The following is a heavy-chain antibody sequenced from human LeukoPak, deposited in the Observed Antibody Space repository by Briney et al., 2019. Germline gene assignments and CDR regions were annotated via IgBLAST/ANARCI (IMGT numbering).Heavy chain of an antibody. V-gene: IGHV4-4*07. CDR3: ARDLFGELLDWFDP. D-gene: IGHD3-10*02. J-gene: IGHJ5*02. CDR2: IYTSGST. Sequence: SETLSLTCTVSGGSISSYYWSWIRHPAGKGLEWIGRIYTSGSTNYNPSLKSRVTMSVDTSKNQFSLKLSSVTAADTAVYYCARDLFGELLDWFDPWGQGTLVTVSS. CDR1: GGSISSYY.